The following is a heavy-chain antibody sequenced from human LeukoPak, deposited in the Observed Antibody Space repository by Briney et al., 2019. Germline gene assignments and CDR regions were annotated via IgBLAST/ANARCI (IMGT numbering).Heavy chain of an antibody. CDR3: ARDRRSMVRGVITPNFDY. V-gene: IGHV1-18*01. CDR2: ISAYNGNT. J-gene: IGHJ4*02. D-gene: IGHD3-10*01. Sequence: GASVKVSCKASGYTFTSYGISWVRHAPGQGLEWMGWISAYNGNTNYAQKLQGRVTMTTDTSTSTAYMELRSLRSDDTAVYYCARDRRSMVRGVITPNFDYWGQGTLVTVSS. CDR1: GYTFTSYG.